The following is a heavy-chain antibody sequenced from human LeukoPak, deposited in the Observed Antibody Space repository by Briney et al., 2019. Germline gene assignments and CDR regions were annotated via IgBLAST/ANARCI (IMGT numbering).Heavy chain of an antibody. CDR2: IYHSGST. CDR3: ARLVRSYYFDY. V-gene: IGHV4-39*07. CDR1: GGSISSSSYY. Sequence: PSETLSLTCTVSGGSISSSSYYWGWIRQPPGKGLEWIGSIYHSGSTYYNPSLKSRVTISVDTSKNQFSLKLSSVTAADTAVYYCARLVRSYYFDYWGQGTLVTVSS. D-gene: IGHD4-23*01. J-gene: IGHJ4*02.